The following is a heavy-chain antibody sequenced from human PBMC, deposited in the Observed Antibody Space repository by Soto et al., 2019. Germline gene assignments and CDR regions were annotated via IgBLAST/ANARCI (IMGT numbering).Heavy chain of an antibody. CDR3: ARGSGSYYGGVNYYYYGMDV. Sequence: SVKVSCKASGGTFSSYAISWVRQAPGQGLEWMGGIIPIFGTANYAQKFQGRVTITADESTSTAYMELSSLRSEDTAVYYCARGSGSYYGGVNYYYYGMDVWGQGTTVTVSS. J-gene: IGHJ6*02. V-gene: IGHV1-69*13. CDR1: GGTFSSYA. D-gene: IGHD3-10*01. CDR2: IIPIFGTA.